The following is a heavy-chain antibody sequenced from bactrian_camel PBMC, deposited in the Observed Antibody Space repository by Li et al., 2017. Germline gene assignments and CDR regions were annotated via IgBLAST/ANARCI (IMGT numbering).Heavy chain of an antibody. J-gene: IGHJ4*01. CDR3: AVRLSSVCYNRAETFEY. V-gene: IGHV3S26*01. Sequence: VQLVESGGGLVQPGGSLRLSCAASGFTSSDYWMHSVRQAPGKGLEWVSTIRGGGPTSYADSVKGRFTISRGNADNTMYLQMNSLKPDDSAMYYCAVRLSSVCYNRAETFEYWGQGTQVTVS. CDR1: GFTSSDYW. D-gene: IGHD2*01. CDR2: IRGGGPT.